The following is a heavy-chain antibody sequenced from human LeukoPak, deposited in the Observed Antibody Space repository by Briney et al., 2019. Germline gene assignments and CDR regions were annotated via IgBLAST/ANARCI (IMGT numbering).Heavy chain of an antibody. J-gene: IGHJ4*02. CDR1: GFTFSSYW. CDR3: ARDLPGGSGSFDY. CDR2: INWNGGST. D-gene: IGHD3-10*01. V-gene: IGHV3-20*01. Sequence: GGSLRPSCAASGFTFSSYWMSWVRQAPGKGLEWVSGINWNGGSTGYADSVKGRFTISRDNAKNSLYLQMNSLRAEDTALYHCARDLPGGSGSFDYWGQGTLVTVSS.